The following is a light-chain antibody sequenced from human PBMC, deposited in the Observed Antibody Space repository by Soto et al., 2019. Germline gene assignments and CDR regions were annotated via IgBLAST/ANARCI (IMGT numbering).Light chain of an antibody. CDR3: QQCGSSPWT. Sequence: EIVLTHSPGTLSLSPWERATLSCRASQSVSSYYLAWYQQKPGQAPRLLIYAASSRATGIPDRFSGGGSGTDFTHTISRLEPEDFAVYYCQQCGSSPWTFGQGTKVDIK. CDR1: QSVSSYY. CDR2: AAS. V-gene: IGKV3-20*01. J-gene: IGKJ1*01.